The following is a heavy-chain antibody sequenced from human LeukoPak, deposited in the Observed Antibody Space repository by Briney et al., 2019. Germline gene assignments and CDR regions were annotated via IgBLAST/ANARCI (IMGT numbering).Heavy chain of an antibody. J-gene: IGHJ4*02. Sequence: AGGSLRLSCAASGFTFSSYAMSWVRQAPGKGLEWVSAISGSGGSTYYADSVKGRFTISRDNSKNTLYLQMNSLRAEDTAVYYCAKGGYCSGGSCYSGSFVFDYWGREPWSPSPQ. CDR2: ISGSGGST. CDR3: AKGGYCSGGSCYSGSFVFDY. V-gene: IGHV3-23*01. CDR1: GFTFSSYA. D-gene: IGHD2-15*01.